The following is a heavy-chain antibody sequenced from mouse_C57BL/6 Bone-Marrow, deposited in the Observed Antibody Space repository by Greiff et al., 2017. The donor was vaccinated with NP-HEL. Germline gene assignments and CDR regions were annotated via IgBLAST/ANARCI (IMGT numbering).Heavy chain of an antibody. CDR2: IYPSDSET. V-gene: IGHV1-61*01. Sequence: VQLQQPGAELVRPGSSVKLSCKASGYTFTSYWMDWVKQRPGQGLEWIGNIYPSDSETHYNQKFKDKATLTVDKSSSTAYMQLSSLTSEDSAVYYCASNLLWLRRGLAYWGQGTLVTVSA. CDR3: ASNLLWLRRGLAY. D-gene: IGHD2-9*01. J-gene: IGHJ3*01. CDR1: GYTFTSYW.